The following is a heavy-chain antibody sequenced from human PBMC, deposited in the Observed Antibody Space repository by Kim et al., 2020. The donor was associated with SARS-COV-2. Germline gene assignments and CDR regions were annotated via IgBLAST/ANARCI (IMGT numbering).Heavy chain of an antibody. V-gene: IGHV3-30*03. J-gene: IGHJ4*02. CDR3: TIDSH. CDR2: IRSDGSNK. CDR1: GFTFSAYG. Sequence: GGSLRLSCAASGFTFSAYGIHWVRQAPGKGLEWVAVIRSDGSNKYYADSVNGQFTISRDNSRTTLYLQMNSLRAEDTAVYYCTIDSHWGQGTLVTVSS.